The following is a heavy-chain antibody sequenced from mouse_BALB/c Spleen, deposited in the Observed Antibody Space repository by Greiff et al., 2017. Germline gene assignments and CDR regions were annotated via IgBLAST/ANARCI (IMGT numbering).Heavy chain of an antibody. CDR2: IYPGNGDT. Sequence: QVQLQQPGAELVKPGASVKMSCKASGYTFTSYNMHWVKQTPGQGLEWIGAIYPGNGDTSYNQKFKGKATLTADKSSSTAYMQLSSLTSEDSAVYYCAREVTTVVATDFDYWGQGTTLTVSS. CDR1: GYTFTSYN. CDR3: AREVTTVVATDFDY. V-gene: IGHV1-12*01. J-gene: IGHJ2*01. D-gene: IGHD1-1*01.